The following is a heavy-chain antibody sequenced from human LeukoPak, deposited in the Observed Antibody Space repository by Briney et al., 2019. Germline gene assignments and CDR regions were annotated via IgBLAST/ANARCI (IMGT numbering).Heavy chain of an antibody. J-gene: IGHJ5*02. CDR3: ARDSDCSGGSCYFDSNWFDP. D-gene: IGHD2-15*01. V-gene: IGHV3-48*01. CDR2: ISSSSSTI. Sequence: GGSLRLSCAASGFTFSSYSMNWVRQAPGKGLEWVSYISSSSSTIYYADSVKGRFTISRDSAKNSLYLQMNSLRAEDTAVYYCARDSDCSGGSCYFDSNWFDPWGQGTLVTVSS. CDR1: GFTFSSYS.